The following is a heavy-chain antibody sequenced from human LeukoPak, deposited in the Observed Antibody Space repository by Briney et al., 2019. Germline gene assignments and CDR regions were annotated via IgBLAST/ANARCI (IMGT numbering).Heavy chain of an antibody. CDR3: ARGVLQQLVQAFDI. V-gene: IGHV4-61*01. J-gene: IGHJ3*02. CDR2: IYYSGST. CDR1: GGSISSGSYY. Sequence: SETLSLACTVSGGSISSGSYYWSWIRQPPGKGLEWIGYIYYSGSTNYNPSLKSRVTISVDTSKNQFSLKLSSVTAADTAVYYCARGVLQQLVQAFDIWGQGTMVTVSS. D-gene: IGHD6-13*01.